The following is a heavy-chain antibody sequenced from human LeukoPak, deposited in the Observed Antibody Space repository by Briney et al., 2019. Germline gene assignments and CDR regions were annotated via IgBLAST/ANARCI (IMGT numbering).Heavy chain of an antibody. V-gene: IGHV1-69*04. CDR2: IIPILGIA. CDR1: GYTFTSYY. CDR3: ARVGMATNWYFDL. J-gene: IGHJ2*01. D-gene: IGHD5-12*01. Sequence: GASVKVSCKASGYTFTSYYMHWVRQAPGRGLEWMGRIIPILGIANYAQKFQGRVTITADKSTSTAYMELSSLRSEDTAVYYCARVGMATNWYFDLWGRGTLVTVSS.